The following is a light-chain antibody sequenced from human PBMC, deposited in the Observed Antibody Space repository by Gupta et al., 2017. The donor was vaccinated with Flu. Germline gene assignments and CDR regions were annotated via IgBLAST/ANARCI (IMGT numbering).Light chain of an antibody. CDR1: QTISSY. CDR3: QQCYSTST. Sequence: DIQMTQSPSSLSASVGDRVTITCRASQTISSYLNWYQQRPGKAPELLIYTTYSLQSGVPSRFSGNASGTDFTLTISRLQREDFATYYWQQCYSTSTFGQGTLMEIK. J-gene: IGKJ5*01. CDR2: TTY. V-gene: IGKV1-39*01.